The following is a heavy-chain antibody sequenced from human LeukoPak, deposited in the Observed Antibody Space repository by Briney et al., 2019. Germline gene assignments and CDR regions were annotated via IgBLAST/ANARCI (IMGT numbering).Heavy chain of an antibody. V-gene: IGHV1-2*04. CDR3: AKPLRGSRGWGFYY. D-gene: IGHD6-19*01. J-gene: IGHJ4*01. CDR1: GYTFTGYY. CDR2: INPNSGGT. Sequence: ASVKVSCKASGYTFTGYYMHWVRQAPGQGLEWMGWINPNSGGTNYAQKFQGWVTMTRDTSISTAYMELSRLRSDDTAVYYCAKPLRGSRGWGFYYLGQGTLVTVSS.